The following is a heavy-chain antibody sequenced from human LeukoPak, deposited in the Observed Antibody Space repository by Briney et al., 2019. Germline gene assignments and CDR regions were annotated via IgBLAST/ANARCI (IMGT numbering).Heavy chain of an antibody. V-gene: IGHV3-15*01. CDR2: IKSKTDGWTT. Sequence: PGGSLRLSCAASGFTFSNAWMSWVRQAPGKGLEWVGRIKSKTDGWTTDYAAPVKGRFTISRDDSKNTLYLQMNSLKTEDTAVYYCTTRENYWGQGTLVTVSS. J-gene: IGHJ4*02. CDR3: TTRENY. CDR1: GFTFSNAW.